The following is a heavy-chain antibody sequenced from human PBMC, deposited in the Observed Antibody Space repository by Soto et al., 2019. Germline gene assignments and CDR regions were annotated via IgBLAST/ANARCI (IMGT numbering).Heavy chain of an antibody. Sequence: EVQLVESGGGLVKPGGSLRLSCAASGFTFSNAWMSWVRQAPGKGLEWVGRIKSKTDGGTTDYAAPVKGRFTISRDDSKNTLYLQMNSLKTEDIAVYYCTTVRVVAAFAFDIWGQGTMVTVSS. CDR2: IKSKTDGGTT. CDR1: GFTFSNAW. V-gene: IGHV3-15*01. J-gene: IGHJ3*02. CDR3: TTVRVVAAFAFDI. D-gene: IGHD2-15*01.